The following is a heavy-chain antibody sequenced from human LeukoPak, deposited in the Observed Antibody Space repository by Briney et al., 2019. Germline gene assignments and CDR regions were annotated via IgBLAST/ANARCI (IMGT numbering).Heavy chain of an antibody. V-gene: IGHV1-18*01. J-gene: IGHJ5*02. CDR1: GYTFTSYG. D-gene: IGHD2-2*01. CDR3: ARGDFSDIVVVPASRQVNWFDP. Sequence: ASVKVSCKASGYTFTSYGISWVRQAPGQGLEWMGWISAYNGNTNYAQKLQGRVTMTTDTSTSTAYMELRSLRSDDTAVYYCARGDFSDIVVVPASRQVNWFDPWGQGTLVTVSS. CDR2: ISAYNGNT.